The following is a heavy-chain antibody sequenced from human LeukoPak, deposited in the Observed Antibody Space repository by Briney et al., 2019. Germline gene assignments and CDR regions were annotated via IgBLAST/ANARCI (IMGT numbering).Heavy chain of an antibody. CDR2: INSDGSST. D-gene: IGHD1-1*01. CDR1: GFTFSNYW. Sequence: GGSLRLSCAASGFTFSNYWMHWFRQAPGKGLVWVSRINSDGSSTNYADSVKGRFTISRDNAKNTLYLQMDSLRAEDTAVYYCARDQDWNDRGGLDYWGQGTLVIVSS. V-gene: IGHV3-74*01. CDR3: ARDQDWNDRGGLDY. J-gene: IGHJ4*02.